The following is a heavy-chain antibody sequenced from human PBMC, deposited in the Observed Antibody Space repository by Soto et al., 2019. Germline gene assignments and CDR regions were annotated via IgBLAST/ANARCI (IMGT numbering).Heavy chain of an antibody. CDR3: AYQGSGEMVYAYYFDY. CDR1: GFTFSSYA. CDR2: ISGSGSST. D-gene: IGHD2-8*01. Sequence: GGSLRLSCAASGFTFSSYAMSWVRQAPGKGLEWVSAISGSGSSTYYADSVKGRFTISRDNSKNTLYLQMNSLRAEDTAVYCCAYQGSGEMVYAYYFDYWGQGTLVTVSS. J-gene: IGHJ4*02. V-gene: IGHV3-23*01.